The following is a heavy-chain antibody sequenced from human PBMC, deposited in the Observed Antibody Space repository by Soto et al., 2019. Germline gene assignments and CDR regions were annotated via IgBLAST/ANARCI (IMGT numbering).Heavy chain of an antibody. CDR1: GYTFTSFD. D-gene: IGHD3-10*01. J-gene: IGHJ5*02. Sequence: QVQLVQSGAEVKNPGASVKVSCKASGYTFTSFDINWVRQATGQGLEWMGWMNPNSGNTGYAQKFQGRVTMTRNTAISTAYMELSSLRSEDAAVYYCAGGPIYGWGSYLSDPWGQGTLVTVSS. CDR3: AGGPIYGWGSYLSDP. CDR2: MNPNSGNT. V-gene: IGHV1-8*01.